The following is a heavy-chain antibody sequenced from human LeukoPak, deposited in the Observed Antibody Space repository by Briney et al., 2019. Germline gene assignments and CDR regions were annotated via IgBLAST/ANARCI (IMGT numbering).Heavy chain of an antibody. J-gene: IGHJ4*02. Sequence: PGGSLRLSCAASGFTFSSYSMNWVRQAPGKGLEWVSYISSSSSTIYYADSVKGRFTISRDNAKNSLYLQMNSLRAEDTAVYYCGRDIGGGVFDYGGQGPLVTVSS. CDR2: ISSSSSTI. CDR1: GFTFSSYS. V-gene: IGHV3-48*01. D-gene: IGHD1-26*01. CDR3: GRDIGGGVFDY.